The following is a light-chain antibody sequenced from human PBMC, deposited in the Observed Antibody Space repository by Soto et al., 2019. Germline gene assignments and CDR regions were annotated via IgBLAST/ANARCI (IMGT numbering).Light chain of an antibody. Sequence: DIQMTQSPSTLSSSFGDRVTITWRASQSISSYLNWYQQKPGKAPKLLIYAASSLQSGVPSRFSGSGSGTDFTLTISSLQNEDFATYYCQQSYSTTRTFGQGTKVDIK. V-gene: IGKV1-39*01. CDR3: QQSYSTTRT. J-gene: IGKJ1*01. CDR1: QSISSY. CDR2: AAS.